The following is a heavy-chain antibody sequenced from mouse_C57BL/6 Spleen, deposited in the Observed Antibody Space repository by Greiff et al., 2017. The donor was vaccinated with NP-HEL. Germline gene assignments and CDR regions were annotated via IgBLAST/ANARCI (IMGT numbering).Heavy chain of an antibody. V-gene: IGHV1-42*01. CDR2: INPSTGGT. CDR3: AFTTVVATDFDV. D-gene: IGHD1-1*01. J-gene: IGHJ1*03. Sequence: VQLQQSGPELVKPGASVKISCKASGYSFTGYYMNWVKQSPEKSLEWIGEINPSTGGTTYNQKFKAKATLTVDKSSSTAYMQLKSLTSEDSAVYYCAFTTVVATDFDVWGTGTTVTVSS. CDR1: GYSFTGYY.